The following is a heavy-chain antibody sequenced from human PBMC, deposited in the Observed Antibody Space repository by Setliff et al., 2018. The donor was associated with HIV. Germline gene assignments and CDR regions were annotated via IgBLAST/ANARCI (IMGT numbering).Heavy chain of an antibody. V-gene: IGHV4-38-2*01. J-gene: IGHJ4*02. CDR2: VYHTGST. D-gene: IGHD3-10*01. CDR3: ARVGYHGSGRYSFDY. Sequence: SETLSLTCGVSGYSMSSGYYWGWIRQPPGKGLEWIGNVYHTGSTYYNPSLKSRVIISIDKSKKHFSLRLSAVTAAETAVYYCARVGYHGSGRYSFDYWGQGTLVTVSS. CDR1: GYSMSSGYY.